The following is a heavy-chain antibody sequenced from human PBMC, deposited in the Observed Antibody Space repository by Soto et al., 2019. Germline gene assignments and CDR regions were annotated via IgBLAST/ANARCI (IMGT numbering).Heavy chain of an antibody. Sequence: SETLSLTCTVSGGSISSSSYYWGWIRQPPGKGLEWIGSIYYSGSTYYNPSLKSRVTISVDTSKNQFSLKLSSVTAADTAVYYCASLKMATVFDYWGQGTLVTVSS. J-gene: IGHJ4*02. D-gene: IGHD4-4*01. CDR3: ASLKMATVFDY. V-gene: IGHV4-39*01. CDR1: GGSISSSSYY. CDR2: IYYSGST.